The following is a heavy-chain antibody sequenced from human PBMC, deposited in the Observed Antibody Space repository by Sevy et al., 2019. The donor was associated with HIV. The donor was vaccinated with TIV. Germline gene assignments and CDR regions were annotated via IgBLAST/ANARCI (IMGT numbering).Heavy chain of an antibody. CDR3: ARAIAAAAGF. D-gene: IGHD6-13*01. J-gene: IGHJ4*02. V-gene: IGHV3-7*01. CDR1: GFSFHAYW. Sequence: GVSLRLSCAGSGFSFHAYWMHWVRQAPGKGLEWLANINQDGSTNYYADSVKGRFTISRDNAKNLVYLQMNSLRPEDTGLYYCARAIAAAAGFWGQGTLVTVSS. CDR2: INQDGSTN.